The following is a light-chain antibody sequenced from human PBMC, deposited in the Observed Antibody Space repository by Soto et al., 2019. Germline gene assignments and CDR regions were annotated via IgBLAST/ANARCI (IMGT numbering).Light chain of an antibody. Sequence: QLVLTQPPSASGSPGQSVTISCTGTSSDVGGYNYVSWYQHHPGKAPTLIIYEVYKRPSGVPDRFSGSKSGNTASLTVSGLQAEDEADYFCSSYVGTNSYVFGTGNKVTVL. CDR1: SSDVGGYNY. CDR3: SSYVGTNSYV. V-gene: IGLV2-8*01. J-gene: IGLJ1*01. CDR2: EVY.